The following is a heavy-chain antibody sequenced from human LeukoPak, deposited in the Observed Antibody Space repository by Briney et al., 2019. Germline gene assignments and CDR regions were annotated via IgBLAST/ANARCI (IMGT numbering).Heavy chain of an antibody. Sequence: PSQTLSLTCAVSGGSISSGGYSWSWIRQPAGKGLEWIGRIYSSGITNCSPSLKSRVTMSVDTSKNQFSLNLTSVTAADTAVYFCASEQTTSGGRRLDSWGQGTLVIVSS. J-gene: IGHJ4*02. V-gene: IGHV4-61*02. CDR2: IYSSGIT. D-gene: IGHD1-26*01. CDR3: ASEQTTSGGRRLDS. CDR1: GGSISSGGYS.